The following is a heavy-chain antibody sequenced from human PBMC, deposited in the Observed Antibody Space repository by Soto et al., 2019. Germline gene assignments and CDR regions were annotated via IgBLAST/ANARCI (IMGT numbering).Heavy chain of an antibody. J-gene: IGHJ4*02. Sequence: QVQLVQSGAEVKKPGASVNVSCKASGYTFTSYYIHWVRQAPGQGLEWMGWINCNSGGTNYAQKFQGRVTVTRDTSISTIYMELSRLRSDDTAVYYCAREVLGGEKDYWGRGTLVTVSS. V-gene: IGHV1-2*02. CDR1: GYTFTSYY. CDR2: INCNSGGT. D-gene: IGHD7-27*01. CDR3: AREVLGGEKDY.